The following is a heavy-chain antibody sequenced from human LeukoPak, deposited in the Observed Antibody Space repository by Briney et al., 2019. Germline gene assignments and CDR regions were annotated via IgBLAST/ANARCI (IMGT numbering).Heavy chain of an antibody. Sequence: GGSLRLSCAASGFTFSSYAMSWVRKAPGKGLEWVSAISGSGGSTYYADSVKGRFTISRDNAKNSLYLQMNSLRAEDTALYYCAKDIRGSSWYYFDYWGQGTLVTVSS. CDR3: AKDIRGSSWYYFDY. D-gene: IGHD6-13*01. J-gene: IGHJ4*02. CDR1: GFTFSSYA. CDR2: ISGSGGST. V-gene: IGHV3-23*01.